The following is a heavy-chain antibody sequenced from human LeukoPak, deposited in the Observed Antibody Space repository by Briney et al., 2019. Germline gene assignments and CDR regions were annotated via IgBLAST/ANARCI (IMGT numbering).Heavy chain of an antibody. J-gene: IGHJ4*02. CDR3: ARGIIGYYFDY. V-gene: IGHV1-18*01. CDR2: ISAYGNT. CDR1: GYTFTIYG. Sequence: ASGKVSCSTSGYTFTIYGISWVRQAPGQGLEWMGVISAYGNTNYAQNLQGRVTMTTDTSTSTAYMELRSLRSDDTAVYYSARGIIGYYFDYWGQGTLVTVSS. D-gene: IGHD2-21*01.